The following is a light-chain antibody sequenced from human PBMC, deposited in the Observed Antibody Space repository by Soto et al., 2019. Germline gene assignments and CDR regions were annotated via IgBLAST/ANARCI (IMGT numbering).Light chain of an antibody. CDR1: SSDVGSNNL. J-gene: IGLJ3*02. Sequence: QSALTQPASVSGSPGQSITISCTGTSSDVGSNNLVSWYQQHPGKAPKLMIYDVTKRPSGISNRFAGSKSDNTASLTISGLQAEDEADYHCCSYAATNTLVFGAGTKLTVL. V-gene: IGLV2-23*02. CDR2: DVT. CDR3: CSYAATNTLV.